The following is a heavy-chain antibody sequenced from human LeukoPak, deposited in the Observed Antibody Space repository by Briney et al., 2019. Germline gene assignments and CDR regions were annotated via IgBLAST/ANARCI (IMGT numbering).Heavy chain of an antibody. D-gene: IGHD3-10*01. J-gene: IGHJ4*02. CDR3: AREGYTIVRGVLDY. V-gene: IGHV1-18*01. CDR2: ISAYNGNT. CDR1: GYTFTSYG. Sequence: ASVKVSCKASGYTFTSYGISWVRQAPGQGLEWMGWISAYNGNTNYAQRLQGRITMTTDTSTSTAYMELRSLRSDDTAVYYCAREGYTIVRGVLDYWGQGTLVTVSS.